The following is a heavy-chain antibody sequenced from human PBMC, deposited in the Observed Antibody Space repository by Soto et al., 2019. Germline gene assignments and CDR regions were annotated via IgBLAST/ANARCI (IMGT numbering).Heavy chain of an antibody. CDR3: AREWVGPAAIGPSYSGGMDV. D-gene: IGHD2-2*01. V-gene: IGHV3-33*01. J-gene: IGHJ6*02. Sequence: GGSLRLSCAASGFTFSSYGMHWVRQAPGKGLEWVAVIWYDGSNKYYADSVKGRFTISRDNSKNTLYLQMNSLRAEDTAVYYCAREWVGPAAIGPSYSGGMDVWGQGTTVIVSS. CDR1: GFTFSSYG. CDR2: IWYDGSNK.